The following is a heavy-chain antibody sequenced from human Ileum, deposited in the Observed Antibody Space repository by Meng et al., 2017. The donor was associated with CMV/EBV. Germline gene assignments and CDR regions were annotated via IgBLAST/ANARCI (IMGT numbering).Heavy chain of an antibody. D-gene: IGHD1-26*01. CDR2: INSRSNQI. V-gene: IGHV3-21*06. Sequence: GGSLRLSCAASGFTFSSHSLHWVRQAPGQGLEWVSSINSRSNQIYYADSVEGRFTISRDNTKNTLYLQMNSLRAEDTAVYYCARPYTGASTLPFWGQGTLVTVSS. CDR1: GFTFSSHS. J-gene: IGHJ4*02. CDR3: ARPYTGASTLPF.